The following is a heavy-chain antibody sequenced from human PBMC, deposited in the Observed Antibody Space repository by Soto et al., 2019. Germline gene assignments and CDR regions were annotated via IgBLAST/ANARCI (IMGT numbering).Heavy chain of an antibody. D-gene: IGHD3-22*01. CDR2: IDPRDSYT. CDR1: GYSFTSYW. J-gene: IGHJ5*02. Sequence: PGESLKISCKGSGYSFTSYWISWVRQMPGKGLEWMGRIDPRDSYTNYSPSFQGRVTISADKSISTAYLQWSSLKASDTAMYYWARYPPDYYDSSGYPDWFDPWGQGTLVTVSS. V-gene: IGHV5-10-1*01. CDR3: ARYPPDYYDSSGYPDWFDP.